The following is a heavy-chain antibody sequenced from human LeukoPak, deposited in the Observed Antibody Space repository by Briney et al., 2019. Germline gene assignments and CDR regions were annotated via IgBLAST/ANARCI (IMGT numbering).Heavy chain of an antibody. V-gene: IGHV4-59*01. CDR3: ATVDTDDAFDI. CDR2: IYYSGST. Sequence: SETLSLTCTVSGGSISSYYWSWIRQPPGKGLEWIGYIYYSGSTKYNPSLESRVTISVATSKNQFSLKLSSVTAADTAVYYCATVDTDDAFDIWGQGTMVTASS. CDR1: GGSISSYY. J-gene: IGHJ3*02. D-gene: IGHD5-18*01.